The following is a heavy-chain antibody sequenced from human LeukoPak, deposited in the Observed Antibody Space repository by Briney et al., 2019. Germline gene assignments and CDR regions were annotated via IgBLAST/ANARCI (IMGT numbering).Heavy chain of an antibody. CDR3: AKGTLPTYDY. Sequence: AGGSLRLSCAASGFTFSSYAMSWVRQAPGKGREWVSAISGSGGSTYYADSVKGRFTISRDNSKNTLYLQMNSLRAEDTAVYYCAKGTLPTYDYWGQGTLVTVSS. J-gene: IGHJ4*02. CDR2: ISGSGGST. CDR1: GFTFSSYA. V-gene: IGHV3-23*01. D-gene: IGHD2-21*02.